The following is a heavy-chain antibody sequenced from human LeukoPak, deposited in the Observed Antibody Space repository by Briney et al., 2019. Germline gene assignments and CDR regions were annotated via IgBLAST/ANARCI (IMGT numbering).Heavy chain of an antibody. CDR1: GFTFSTYA. CDR3: ARDLYYYDSSGYYYELYYFDY. D-gene: IGHD3-22*01. J-gene: IGHJ4*02. Sequence: PGGSQRLSCAASGFTFSTYAMHWVRQTPGRGLEWVAVISYDGSNKYYADSVKGRFTISRDNSKNTLYLQMNSLRAEDTAVYYCARDLYYYDSSGYYYELYYFDYWGQGTLVTVSS. CDR2: ISYDGSNK. V-gene: IGHV3-30*04.